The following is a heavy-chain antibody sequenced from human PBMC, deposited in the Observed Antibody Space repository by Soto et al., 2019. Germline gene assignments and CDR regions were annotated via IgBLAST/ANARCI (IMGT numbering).Heavy chain of an antibody. CDR2: MNPNSGNT. Sequence: ASVKVSCKASGYTFTSYDINWVRQATGQGLEWMGWMNPNSGNTDYAQKFQGRVTMTRNTSISTAYMELSSLRSEDTAVYYCARGYEGNVAYCTNGVCYHFDYWGQGTLVTVSS. CDR3: ARGYEGNVAYCTNGVCYHFDY. CDR1: GYTFTSYD. J-gene: IGHJ4*02. D-gene: IGHD2-8*01. V-gene: IGHV1-8*01.